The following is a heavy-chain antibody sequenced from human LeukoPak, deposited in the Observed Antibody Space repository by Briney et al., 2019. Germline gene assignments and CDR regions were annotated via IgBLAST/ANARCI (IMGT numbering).Heavy chain of an antibody. D-gene: IGHD2-21*02. J-gene: IGHJ5*02. V-gene: IGHV3-53*01. CDR3: AKDEVTSGGGLAS. CDR2: MYTGGTT. CDR1: GFSVSGTH. Sequence: GGSLRLSCAASGFSVSGTHMSWVRQAPGEGLEWVAAMYTGGTTYYTDAVTGRFTVSRDTSRNILFLHMDSLRAEDTAVYYCAKDEVTSGGGLASWGQGTLVIISS.